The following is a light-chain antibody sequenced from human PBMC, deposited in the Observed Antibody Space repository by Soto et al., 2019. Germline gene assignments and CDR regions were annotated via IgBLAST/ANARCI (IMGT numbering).Light chain of an antibody. Sequence: DIQMTQSPSTLSASVGDRVTITCRASQSIDSWLAWYQQKPGKAPNLLISKASSLETGVPSRFSGSGSGTEFTLTISSLQPDDFATYYCQQYNSYSWTFVQGTKVEIK. V-gene: IGKV1-5*03. CDR3: QQYNSYSWT. CDR1: QSIDSW. CDR2: KAS. J-gene: IGKJ1*01.